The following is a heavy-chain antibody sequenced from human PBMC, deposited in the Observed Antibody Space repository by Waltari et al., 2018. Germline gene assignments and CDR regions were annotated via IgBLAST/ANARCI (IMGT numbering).Heavy chain of an antibody. V-gene: IGHV3-53*01. CDR3: ARDRVPAAQGDYYGMDV. Sequence: EVQLVESGGGLIQPGGSLRLSCAASGFTVSSNYMSWVRQAPGKGLEWASVIYSGGSTYYADSVKGRFTISRDNSKNTLYLQMNSLRAEDTAVYYCARDRVPAAQGDYYGMDVWGQGTTVTVSS. D-gene: IGHD2-2*01. CDR1: GFTVSSNY. J-gene: IGHJ6*02. CDR2: IYSGGST.